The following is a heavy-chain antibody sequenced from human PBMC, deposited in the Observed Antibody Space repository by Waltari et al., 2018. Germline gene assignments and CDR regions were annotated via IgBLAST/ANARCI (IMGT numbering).Heavy chain of an antibody. Sequence: KKPGESLKISCKGSGYSFTSYWIGWVRQMPGKGLEWMGIIYPGDSDTRYSPSFQGQVTISADKSISTAYLQWSSLKASDTAMYYCARFPQYYYDSSGQGGWFDPWGQGTLVTVSS. CDR3: ARFPQYYYDSSGQGGWFDP. CDR2: IYPGDSDT. D-gene: IGHD3-22*01. J-gene: IGHJ5*02. CDR1: GYSFTSYW. V-gene: IGHV5-51*01.